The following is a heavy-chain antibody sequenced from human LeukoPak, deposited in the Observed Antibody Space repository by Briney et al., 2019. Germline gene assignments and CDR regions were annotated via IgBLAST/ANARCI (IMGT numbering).Heavy chain of an antibody. CDR2: ISYDGSNK. J-gene: IGHJ3*02. CDR1: GFTFSSYA. V-gene: IGHV3-30-3*01. CDR3: AREPRVTNAFDI. Sequence: GRSLRLSCAASGFTFSSYAMHWVRQAPGKGLEWVAVISYDGSNKYYADSVKGRFTISRDNSKNTLYLQMNSLRAEDTAVYYCAREPRVTNAFDIWGQGTMVTVSS.